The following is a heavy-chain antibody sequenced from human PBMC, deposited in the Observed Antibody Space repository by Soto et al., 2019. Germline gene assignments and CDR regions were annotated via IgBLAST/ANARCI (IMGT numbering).Heavy chain of an antibody. CDR2: IYYSGST. J-gene: IGHJ4*02. Sequence: SETLSLTCTVSGGSISSYYWSWIRQPPGKGLEWIGYIYYSGSTNYNPSLKSRVTISVDTSKNQFSLKLSSATAADTAVYYCARHELRGPDYWGQGTLVTVSS. CDR3: ARHELRGPDY. V-gene: IGHV4-59*08. CDR1: GGSISSYY.